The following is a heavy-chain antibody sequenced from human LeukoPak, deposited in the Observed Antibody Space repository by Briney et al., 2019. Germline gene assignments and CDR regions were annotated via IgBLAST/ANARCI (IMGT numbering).Heavy chain of an antibody. Sequence: RASVKVSCKASGYTFRSHGISWVRQAPGQGLEWMGWISCYDGTTKYAQNFQDRVILTTDSSTRTAYMQLRNLRSDDTAVYYCARDPSNSVGNRIYFDFWGQGTLVTVS. CDR2: ISCYDGTT. J-gene: IGHJ4*02. CDR1: GYTFRSHG. CDR3: ARDPSNSVGNRIYFDF. D-gene: IGHD5/OR15-5a*01. V-gene: IGHV1-18*01.